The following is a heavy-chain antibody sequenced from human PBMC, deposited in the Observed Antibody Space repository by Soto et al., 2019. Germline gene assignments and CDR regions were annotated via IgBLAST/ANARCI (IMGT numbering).Heavy chain of an antibody. Sequence: QVQLQQWGAGLLKPSETLSLTCAVYGGSFSGYYWSWIRQPPGKGLEWIGEINHSGSTYYNPSLKTRVTISVDTSKNQFSLKLSSVTAAGTAVYYCARGFYGSGSYPFWGQGTLVTVSS. J-gene: IGHJ4*02. CDR2: INHSGST. CDR3: ARGFYGSGSYPF. CDR1: GGSFSGYY. V-gene: IGHV4-34*01. D-gene: IGHD3-10*01.